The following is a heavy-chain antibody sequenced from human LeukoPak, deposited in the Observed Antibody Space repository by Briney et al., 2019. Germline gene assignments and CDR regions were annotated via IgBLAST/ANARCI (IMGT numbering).Heavy chain of an antibody. CDR3: ARDYGPTMVRGVNNWFDP. Sequence: GASVKVSCKASGGTFRRFAMSWVRQAPGQGLEWMGGIIPIFGSANYAQKFQGRVTITADKSTSTAYMELSRLRSDDTAVYYCARDYGPTMVRGVNNWFDPWGQGTLVTVSS. CDR2: IIPIFGSA. V-gene: IGHV1-69*06. CDR1: GGTFRRFA. D-gene: IGHD3-10*01. J-gene: IGHJ5*02.